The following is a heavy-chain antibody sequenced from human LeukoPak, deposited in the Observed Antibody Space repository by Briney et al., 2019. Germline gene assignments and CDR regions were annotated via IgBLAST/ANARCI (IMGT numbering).Heavy chain of an antibody. D-gene: IGHD6-19*01. CDR1: GLTISTFG. CDR3: ARDLTSSGWYYYYYYGMDV. V-gene: IGHV3-21*01. Sequence: GGSLRLSCAGSGLTISTFGMNWVRQAPGKGLEWVSSISSSSTYIYYADSVKGRFTISRDNSKNTLYLQMNSLRAEDTAVYYCARDLTSSGWYYYYYYGMDVWGQGTTVTVSS. J-gene: IGHJ6*02. CDR2: ISSSSTYI.